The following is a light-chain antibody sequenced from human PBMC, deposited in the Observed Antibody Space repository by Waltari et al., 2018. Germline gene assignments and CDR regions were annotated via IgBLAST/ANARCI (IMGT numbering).Light chain of an antibody. Sequence: EIVLTQSPPTLSLSPGERATLSCRASQSVSSYLAWYQQKPGQAPRLLIYDTSSRATDIPARFSGSGSGTDFTLTISSLEPEDFAVYYCQHRTNWPQTFGPGTKLEI. CDR2: DTS. V-gene: IGKV3-11*01. CDR1: QSVSSY. CDR3: QHRTNWPQT. J-gene: IGKJ2*01.